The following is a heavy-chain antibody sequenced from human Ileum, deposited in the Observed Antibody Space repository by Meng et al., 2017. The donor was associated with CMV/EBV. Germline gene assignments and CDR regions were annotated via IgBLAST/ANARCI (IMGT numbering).Heavy chain of an antibody. J-gene: IGHJ6*02. V-gene: IGHV3-21*01. CDR1: GFTFSSYG. D-gene: IGHD2-2*01. Sequence: GGSLRLSCAASGFTFSSYGMHWVRQAPGKGLEWVSSISSSSSYIYYADSVKGRFTISRDNAKNSLYLQMNSLRAEDTAVYYCARGYCSSTSCYWYFYYYGMDVWGQGTTVTVSS. CDR2: ISSSSSYI. CDR3: ARGYCSSTSCYWYFYYYGMDV.